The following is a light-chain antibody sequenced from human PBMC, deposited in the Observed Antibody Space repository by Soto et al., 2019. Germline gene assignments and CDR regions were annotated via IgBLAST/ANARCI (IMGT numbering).Light chain of an antibody. V-gene: IGKV3-20*01. J-gene: IGKJ1*01. CDR2: GAS. Sequence: VVVTQSPGTLSLSPWERATLSCRASQSVTSDYLAWYQQKPGQSPRLLMSGASRRATGVPDRFSGSGSGTDFTLTISRLEPEDFAVYYCQHYGHALWAFGQGTKVDIK. CDR3: QHYGHALWA. CDR1: QSVTSDY.